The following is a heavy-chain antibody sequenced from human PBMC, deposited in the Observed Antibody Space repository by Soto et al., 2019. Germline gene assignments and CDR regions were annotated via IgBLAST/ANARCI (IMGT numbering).Heavy chain of an antibody. D-gene: IGHD5-12*01. J-gene: IGHJ3*02. CDR2: INTDGSST. CDR3: AQDSGHDSDALDI. CDR1: GFTFSSYW. V-gene: IGHV3-74*01. Sequence: EVQLVESGGGLVPPGGYLRLSCAASGFTFSSYWMHWVRQAPGKGLVWVSHINTDGSSTNYADSVKGRFTISRDTATNTLYLQMNSLRAEDTAVYYCAQDSGHDSDALDIWGQGTMVTVSS.